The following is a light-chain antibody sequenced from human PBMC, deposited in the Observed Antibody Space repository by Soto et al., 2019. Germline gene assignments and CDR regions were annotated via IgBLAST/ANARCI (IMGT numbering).Light chain of an antibody. CDR3: ASWDATLSGVV. CDR2: NTN. CDR1: SSNIGTHP. V-gene: IGLV1-44*01. Sequence: QSVVTQPPSASGTPGQGVSISCSGSSSNIGTHPVNWYQQVPGRAPKLLISNTNQRPSGVPDRFSASKSGTSASLAITGLQSADEADYHCASWDATLSGVVFGGGTKLTVL. J-gene: IGLJ2*01.